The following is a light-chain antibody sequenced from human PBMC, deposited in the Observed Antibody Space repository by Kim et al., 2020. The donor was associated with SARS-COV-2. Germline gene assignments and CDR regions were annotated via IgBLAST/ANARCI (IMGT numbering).Light chain of an antibody. Sequence: GKTARVSGGGNGIDRKGVKWYQQGSGRTPVMVVYYDSSRPSGIPERFSGSNSGNTATLTISRVEGGDKADYYCQVWDSSSDHRVVFGGGTQLTVL. V-gene: IGLV3-21*03. CDR1: GIDRKG. CDR3: QVWDSSSDHRVV. J-gene: IGLJ2*01. CDR2: YDS.